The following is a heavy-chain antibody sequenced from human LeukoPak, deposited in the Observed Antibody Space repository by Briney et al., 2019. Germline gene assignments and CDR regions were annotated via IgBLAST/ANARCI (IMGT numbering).Heavy chain of an antibody. V-gene: IGHV3-23*01. CDR1: GFTFSSYA. J-gene: IGHJ1*01. CDR3: AKGITMIVVVITYFQH. CDR2: ISGSGGST. Sequence: QPGGSLRLSCAASGFTFSSYAMSWVRQAPGKGLEWVSAISGSGGSTYYADSVKGRFTISRDNSKNTLYLQMNSLRAEDTAVYYCAKGITMIVVVITYFQHWGQGTLVTVSS. D-gene: IGHD3-22*01.